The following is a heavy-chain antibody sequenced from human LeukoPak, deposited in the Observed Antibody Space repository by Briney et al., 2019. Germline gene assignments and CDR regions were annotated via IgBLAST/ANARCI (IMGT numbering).Heavy chain of an antibody. Sequence: GGSLRLSCAASGFTFDDYGMSWVRQAPGKGLEWVSGINWNGGSIGYADSVKGRFTISRDNAKNSLYLQMNSLRAGDTALYYCARPSQYGSGTDYYFDSWGQGTLVTVSS. D-gene: IGHD3-10*01. V-gene: IGHV3-20*04. CDR1: GFTFDDYG. J-gene: IGHJ4*02. CDR2: INWNGGSI. CDR3: ARPSQYGSGTDYYFDS.